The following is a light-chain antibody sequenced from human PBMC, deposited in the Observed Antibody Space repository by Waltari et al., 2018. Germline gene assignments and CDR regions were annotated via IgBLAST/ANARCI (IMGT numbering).Light chain of an antibody. CDR3: SSQSSNDVVL. CDR1: SNDGGGYNS. Sequence: QSALTQPASVSGSPGQSVTIFCAGTSNDGGGYNSVSWYQEHPGQAPRVLIYDVSDRPSGVSDRFSGSKSGNTASLTISGLQAEDEADYYCSSQSSNDVVLFGGGTKLTVL. CDR2: DVS. V-gene: IGLV2-14*01. J-gene: IGLJ2*01.